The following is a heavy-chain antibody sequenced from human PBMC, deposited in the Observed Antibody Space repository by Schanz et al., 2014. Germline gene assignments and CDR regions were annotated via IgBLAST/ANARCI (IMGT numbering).Heavy chain of an antibody. J-gene: IGHJ5*01. D-gene: IGHD2-2*01. Sequence: PGRSLRLSCAASVFTFSNYGMHWFRQAPGKGLEWLAVLWYDGSNKYYADSVKGRFPISRDNSKNTLYLQMSSLRVYVMSSYYCARDAHKPVSSLLARRSSEHVGDS. CDR1: VFTFSNYG. CDR2: LWYDGSNK. V-gene: IGHV3-33*01. CDR3: ARDAHKPVSSLLARRSSEHVGDS.